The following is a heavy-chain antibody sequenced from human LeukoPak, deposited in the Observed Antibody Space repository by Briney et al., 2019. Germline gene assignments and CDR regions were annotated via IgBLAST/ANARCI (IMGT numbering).Heavy chain of an antibody. D-gene: IGHD4-17*01. V-gene: IGHV4-39*07. J-gene: IGHJ4*02. CDR3: ARVMDYGDYQGGHFDY. CDR1: GGSISSSSYY. Sequence: PSETLSLTCTVSGGSISSSSYYWGWIRQLPGKGLEWIGSIYYSGSTYYNPSLKSRVTISVDTSKNQFSLKLSSVTAADTAVYYCARVMDYGDYQGGHFDYWGQGTLVTVSS. CDR2: IYYSGST.